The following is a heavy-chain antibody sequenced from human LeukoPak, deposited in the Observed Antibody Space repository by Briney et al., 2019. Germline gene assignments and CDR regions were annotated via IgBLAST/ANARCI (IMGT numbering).Heavy chain of an antibody. J-gene: IGHJ4*02. CDR1: GFTFSSYW. D-gene: IGHD3-22*01. CDR3: ARARYYDSSGYRYYFDY. Sequence: GGSLRLSCAASGFTFSSYWMSWVRQAPGKGLEWVANIKQDGSEKYYVDSVKGRFTISRDNAKNSLYLQMNSLRAEDTAVYYCARARYYDSSGYRYYFDYWGQGTLVAVSS. V-gene: IGHV3-7*03. CDR2: IKQDGSEK.